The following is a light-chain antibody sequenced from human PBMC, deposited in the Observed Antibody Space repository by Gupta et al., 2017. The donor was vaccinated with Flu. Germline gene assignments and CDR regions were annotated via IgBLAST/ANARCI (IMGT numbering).Light chain of an antibody. V-gene: IGLV2-11*01. CDR2: DVS. CDR1: SSDVGTYTY. CDR3: SSYAGSNTWV. Sequence: QSALTQPRSVSGSPGQSVTISCTGTSSDVGTYTYVSWYQQHTGKAPKLILYDVSKRPSGVPERCSASKSGTTASLNISGLQAEDEADYHCSSYAGSNTWVFGGGTKLTVL. J-gene: IGLJ3*02.